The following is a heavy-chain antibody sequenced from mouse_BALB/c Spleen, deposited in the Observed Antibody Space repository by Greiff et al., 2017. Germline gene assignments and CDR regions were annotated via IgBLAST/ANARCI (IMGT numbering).Heavy chain of an antibody. D-gene: IGHD3-1*01. V-gene: IGHV1S81*02. Sequence: QVQLQQPGAELVKPGASVKLSCKASGYTFTSYWMHWVKQRPGQGLEWIGEINPSNGRTNYNEKFKSKATLTVDKSSSTAYMQLSSLTSEDSAVYCCARSGNRAGAMDDWGQGTSVTVSS. CDR1: GYTFTSYW. CDR3: ARSGNRAGAMDD. J-gene: IGHJ4*01. CDR2: INPSNGRT.